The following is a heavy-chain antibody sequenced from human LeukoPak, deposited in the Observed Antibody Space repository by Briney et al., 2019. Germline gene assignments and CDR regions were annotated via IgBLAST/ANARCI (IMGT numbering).Heavy chain of an antibody. V-gene: IGHV3-33*01. D-gene: IGHD3-22*01. J-gene: IGHJ3*02. CDR3: ARDDSDDSSGYRSMLDAFDI. CDR2: IWYDGSNK. CDR1: GFTFLSYV. Sequence: GGSLRHTCAASGFTFLSYVMHWVRQAPGKGLEWVAVIWYDGSNKYYADSVKGRFTISRDNSKNTLYLQMNSLRAEDTAVYYCARDDSDDSSGYRSMLDAFDIWGQGTMVTVSS.